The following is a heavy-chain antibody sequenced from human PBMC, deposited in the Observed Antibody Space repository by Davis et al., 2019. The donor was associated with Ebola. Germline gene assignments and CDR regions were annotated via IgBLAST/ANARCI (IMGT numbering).Heavy chain of an antibody. Sequence: GESLKISCAASGFTFATYAMHWVRQEPGRGLDWVAVMSYDGSERYYADFVKGRFTISRDNAKNSLYLQMNSLRAEDTAVYYCARDRYCSSTSCYKNYYYGMDVWGQGTTVTVSS. CDR3: ARDRYCSSTSCYKNYYYGMDV. V-gene: IGHV3-30-3*01. J-gene: IGHJ6*02. CDR2: MSYDGSER. CDR1: GFTFATYA. D-gene: IGHD2-2*02.